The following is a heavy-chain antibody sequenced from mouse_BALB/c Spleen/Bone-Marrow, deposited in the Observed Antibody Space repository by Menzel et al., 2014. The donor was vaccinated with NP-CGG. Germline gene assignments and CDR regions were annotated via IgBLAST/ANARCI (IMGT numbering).Heavy chain of an antibody. CDR1: GFTFTDYY. CDR2: IRNKPNGYTT. Sequence: EVKLMESGGGLVQPGGSLRLSCATSGFTFTDYYMTWVRQPPGKALEWLGFIRNKPNGYTTEYSASVKGRFTISRDNSQSILYLQMNTLRAEDSATYYCARDGYYYGGRLMDYWGQGTSVTVSS. V-gene: IGHV7-3*02. J-gene: IGHJ4*01. D-gene: IGHD1-1*01. CDR3: ARDGYYYGGRLMDY.